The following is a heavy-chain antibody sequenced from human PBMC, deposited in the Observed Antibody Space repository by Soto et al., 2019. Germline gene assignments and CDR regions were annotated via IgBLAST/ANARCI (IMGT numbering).Heavy chain of an antibody. Sequence: ASVKVSCKASGGTFSSYAISWVRQAPGQGLEWMGGIIPIFGTANYAQKFQGRVTITADESTSTAYMELSSLRSEDTAVYYCARGGYDWGLYYYYGMDVWGQGTTVTVSS. CDR2: IIPIFGTA. CDR3: ARGGYDWGLYYYYGMDV. CDR1: GGTFSSYA. D-gene: IGHD1-1*01. J-gene: IGHJ6*02. V-gene: IGHV1-69*13.